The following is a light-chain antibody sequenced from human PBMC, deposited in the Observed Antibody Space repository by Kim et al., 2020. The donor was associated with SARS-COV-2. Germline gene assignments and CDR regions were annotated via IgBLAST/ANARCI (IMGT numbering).Light chain of an antibody. CDR3: QKYSSAPRT. V-gene: IGKV1-27*01. CDR1: QGVSIY. Sequence: ASVGDRVSITCRASQGVSIYLAWYQQKPGKVPKLLIYAACPLQSGVPSRFSGSGSETDFTLTISSLQPEDVATYYCQKYSSAPRTFGQGTKVDIK. J-gene: IGKJ1*01. CDR2: AAC.